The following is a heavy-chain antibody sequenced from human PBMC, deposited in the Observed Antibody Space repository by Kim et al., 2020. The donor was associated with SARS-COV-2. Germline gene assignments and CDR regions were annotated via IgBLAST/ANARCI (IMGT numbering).Heavy chain of an antibody. Sequence: GGSLRLSCAASGFTFSSYMSWVRQAPGKGLEWVSAISGSGGSTYYADSVKGRFTISRDNSKNTLYLQMNSLRAEDTAAYYCAKVQGYCSSTSCPRYFDYWGQGTLVTVSS. V-gene: IGHV3-23*01. CDR3: AKVQGYCSSTSCPRYFDY. CDR1: GFTFSSY. D-gene: IGHD2-2*01. CDR2: ISGSGGST. J-gene: IGHJ4*02.